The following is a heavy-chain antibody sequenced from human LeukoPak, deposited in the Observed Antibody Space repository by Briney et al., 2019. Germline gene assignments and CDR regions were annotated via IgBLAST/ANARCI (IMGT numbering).Heavy chain of an antibody. V-gene: IGHV3-9*01. CDR1: GFTFDDYA. J-gene: IGHJ5*02. CDR2: ISWNSGSI. D-gene: IGHD2-2*01. CDR3: AKDGSTSCYSGKRCWFDP. Sequence: GGSLRLSCAASGFTFDDYAMHWVRQAPEKGLEWVSGISWNSGSIGYADSVKGRFTISRDNAKNSLYLQMNSLRAEDTALYYCAKDGSTSCYSGKRCWFDPWGQGTLVTVSS.